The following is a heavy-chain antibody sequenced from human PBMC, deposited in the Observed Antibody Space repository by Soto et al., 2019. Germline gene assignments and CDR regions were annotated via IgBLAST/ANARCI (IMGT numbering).Heavy chain of an antibody. V-gene: IGHV3-23*01. CDR2: ISGSGGST. J-gene: IGHJ4*02. CDR3: AKARSIAARSPFDY. D-gene: IGHD6-6*01. Sequence: GGSLRLSCAASGFTVSSYAMSWVRQAPGKGLEWVSAISGSGGSTYYADSVKGRFTISRGNSKNTLYLQMNSLRAEDTAVYYCAKARSIAARSPFDYWGQGTLVTVSS. CDR1: GFTVSSYA.